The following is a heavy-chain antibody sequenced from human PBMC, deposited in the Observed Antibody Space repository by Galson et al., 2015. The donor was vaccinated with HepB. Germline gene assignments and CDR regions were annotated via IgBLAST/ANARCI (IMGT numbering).Heavy chain of an antibody. CDR3: ARVRGKTRQWLGRDNWFDP. CDR2: IYSGGST. J-gene: IGHJ5*02. V-gene: IGHV3-66*02. CDR1: GFTVSSNY. Sequence: SLRLSCAASGFTVSSNYMSWVRQAPGKGLEWVSVIYSGGSTYYADSVKGRFTISRDNSKNTLYLQMNSLRAEDTAVYYCARVRGKTRQWLGRDNWFDPWAREPWSPSPQ. D-gene: IGHD6-19*01.